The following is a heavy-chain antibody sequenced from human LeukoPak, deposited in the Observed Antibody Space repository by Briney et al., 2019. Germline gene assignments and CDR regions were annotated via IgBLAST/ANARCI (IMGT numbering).Heavy chain of an antibody. CDR3: ARHLGYCRGGSCRLDY. J-gene: IGHJ4*02. CDR2: IYPGESDA. Sequence: GESLKIFCKGSGYRFTSYWIVCVRQMPGKGLVWMVLIYPGESDARYSPSFQGKVAISADKSISTAYLQWSSLKASDTAMYYCARHLGYCRGGSCRLDYWGEGTLVTVSA. CDR1: GYRFTSYW. V-gene: IGHV5-51*01. D-gene: IGHD2-15*01.